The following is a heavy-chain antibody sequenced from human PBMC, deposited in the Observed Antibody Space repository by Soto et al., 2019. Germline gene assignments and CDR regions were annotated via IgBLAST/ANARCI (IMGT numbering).Heavy chain of an antibody. CDR2: IKSKTDGGTT. V-gene: IGHV3-15*07. CDR1: GFTFSNAW. J-gene: IGHJ6*02. D-gene: IGHD6-19*01. Sequence: LRLSCAASGFTFSNAWMNWVRQAPGKGLEWVGRIKSKTDGGTTDYAAPVKGRFTISRDDSKNTLYLQMNSLKTEDTAVYYCTTDKSGWPYYYGMDVWGQGTTVTVSS. CDR3: TTDKSGWPYYYGMDV.